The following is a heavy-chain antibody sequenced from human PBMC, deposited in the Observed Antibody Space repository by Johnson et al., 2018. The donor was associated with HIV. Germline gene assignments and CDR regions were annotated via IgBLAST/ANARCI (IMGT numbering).Heavy chain of an antibody. CDR1: GFTFSNYA. CDR3: AKVGGVVIFSQLVDAFDI. Sequence: EVQLVESGGGLVQPGGSLRLSCAASGFTFSNYAMTWVRQAPGKGLEWVSGISGSGGSTYFADSVKGRFTISRDNSNNTLYLQMNSLRAEDTAVYYCAKVGGVVIFSQLVDAFDIWGQGTMVTVSS. D-gene: IGHD3-3*01. V-gene: IGHV3-23*04. CDR2: ISGSGGST. J-gene: IGHJ3*02.